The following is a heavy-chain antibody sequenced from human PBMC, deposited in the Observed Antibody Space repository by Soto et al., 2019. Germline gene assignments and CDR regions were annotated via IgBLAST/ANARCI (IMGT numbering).Heavy chain of an antibody. D-gene: IGHD4-17*01. V-gene: IGHV3-23*01. CDR1: GFTFSSYS. J-gene: IGHJ4*02. CDR2: LRTVGDDGTT. Sequence: EVQLLESGGGLVQPGGSLRLSCAASGFTFSSYSMSWVRQAPGKGLEWVSGLRTVGDDGTTYYADSVKGRFTISMDNTKDTLYLQMNSLRDEDTAVYYCAKDREGMTSVTTELDYWGQGTLVTVSS. CDR3: AKDREGMTSVTTELDY.